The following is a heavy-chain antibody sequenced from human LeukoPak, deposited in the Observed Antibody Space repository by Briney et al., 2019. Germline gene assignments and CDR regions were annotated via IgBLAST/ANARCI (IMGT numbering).Heavy chain of an antibody. V-gene: IGHV3-74*01. CDR2: INSDGSST. CDR3: ARDRSGDTMIYDY. CDR1: GFTFSSYW. J-gene: IGHJ4*02. Sequence: GGSLRLSCAASGFTFSSYWKHWVRQAPGKGLVWVSRINSDGSSTNYADSAKGRFTISRDNAKSTLYLQMNSLRAEDTAVYYCARDRSGDTMIYDYWGQGTLVTVSS. D-gene: IGHD3-22*01.